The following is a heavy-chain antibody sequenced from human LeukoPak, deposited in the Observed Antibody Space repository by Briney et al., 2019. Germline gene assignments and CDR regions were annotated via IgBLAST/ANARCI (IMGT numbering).Heavy chain of an antibody. CDR2: INPNSGGT. D-gene: IGHD3-22*01. CDR3: ARSGSSGPSAADY. V-gene: IGHV1-2*02. CDR1: GYTFTGYY. J-gene: IGHJ4*02. Sequence: GASVKVSCKASGYTFTGYYMHWVRQAPGQGLEWMGWINPNSGGTNYAQKFQGRVTMTRDTSISTAYMELSRLRSDDTAVYYCARSGSSGPSAADYWGQGTLVTVSS.